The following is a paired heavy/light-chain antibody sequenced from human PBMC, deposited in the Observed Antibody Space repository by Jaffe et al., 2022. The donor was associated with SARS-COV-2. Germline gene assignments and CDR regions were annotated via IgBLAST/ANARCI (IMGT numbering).Light chain of an antibody. CDR3: YCRDSSENLSV. CDR1: SLRRYY. Sequence: SSELTQDPAVSVALGQTVRITCRGDSLRRYYATWFQQKPGQAPVLVVYGKNNRPSGIPDRFSGSSSGDTASLIITEAQAEDEADYYCYCRDSSENLSVFGGGTKLTVL. J-gene: IGLJ2*01. V-gene: IGLV3-19*01. CDR2: GKN.
Heavy chain of an antibody. V-gene: IGHV4-61*02. CDR2: ISTTGST. D-gene: IGHD6-13*01. J-gene: IGHJ6*02. CDR3: ARDSTSWFPYHGIDV. CDR1: GDSISNGNFY. Sequence: QVQLQESGPGLVKPSQSLSLTCKVSGDSISNGNFYWSWIRQPAGQGLEWIGRISTTGSTNYSPSLKSRVTISMDTSKNQFSLSLSSVTAADTAVYFCARDSTSWFPYHGIDVWGQGTTVTVSS.